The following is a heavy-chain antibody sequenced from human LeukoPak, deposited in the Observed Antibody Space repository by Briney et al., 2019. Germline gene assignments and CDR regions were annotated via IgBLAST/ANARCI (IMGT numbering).Heavy chain of an antibody. CDR3: ARETRWLQLPDWFDP. J-gene: IGHJ5*02. Sequence: PGGYLRLYCACSGFTFIDYYMSWIRQSPGKGLEWISYISSSGRSIYYAHSVKGRFTIPRDNANNSLYLQMNSLRAEDTAVYYCARETRWLQLPDWFDPWGQGTLVTVSS. V-gene: IGHV3-11*04. D-gene: IGHD5-24*01. CDR2: ISSSGRSI. CDR1: GFTFIDYY.